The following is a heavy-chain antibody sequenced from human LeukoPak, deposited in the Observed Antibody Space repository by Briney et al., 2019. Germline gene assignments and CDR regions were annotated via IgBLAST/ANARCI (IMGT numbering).Heavy chain of an antibody. CDR1: GGSISSYY. D-gene: IGHD1-26*01. Sequence: PSETLSLTCTVSGGSISSYYWSWMRQPPGKGLEWIGYISYSGSTNYNPSLKSRVTISVDTSKNQFSLKLSSVTAADTAVYYCARRGATQLNYYCYYMDVWGKGTTVTVSS. J-gene: IGHJ6*03. CDR2: ISYSGST. V-gene: IGHV4-59*08. CDR3: ARRGATQLNYYCYYMDV.